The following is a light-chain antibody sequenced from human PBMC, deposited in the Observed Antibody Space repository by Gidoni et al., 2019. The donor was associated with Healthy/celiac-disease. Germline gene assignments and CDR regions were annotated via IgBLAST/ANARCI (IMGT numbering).Light chain of an antibody. J-gene: IGKJ3*01. Sequence: DIQLTQSPSSLSASVVDSVTITCQASQDITNYLNWYQQKPGKAPKLLIYEASNLETGVPSRFSGSGSGTDFTFNISSLQPEDIATYYCKQYDNIPFTFGPGTKVDIK. CDR3: KQYDNIPFT. CDR2: EAS. CDR1: QDITNY. V-gene: IGKV1-33*01.